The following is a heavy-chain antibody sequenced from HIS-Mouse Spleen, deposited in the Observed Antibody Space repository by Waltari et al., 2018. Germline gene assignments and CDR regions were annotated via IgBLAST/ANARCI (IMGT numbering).Heavy chain of an antibody. CDR1: GGSISSSSYY. CDR3: AREIPYSSSWYDWYFDL. D-gene: IGHD6-13*01. CDR2: IYYSGTT. Sequence: QLQLQESGPGLVKPSETLSLTCTVSGGSISSSSYYWGWIRQPPGKGLEWIGSIYYSGTTYYNPSLKSRVTRAIDTSTNQFSLKRSSMTAADTAVYYCAREIPYSSSWYDWYFDLWGRGTLVTVSS. V-gene: IGHV4-39*07. J-gene: IGHJ2*01.